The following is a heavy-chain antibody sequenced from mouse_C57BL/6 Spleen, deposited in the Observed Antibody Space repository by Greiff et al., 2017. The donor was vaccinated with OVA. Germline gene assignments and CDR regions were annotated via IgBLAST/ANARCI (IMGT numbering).Heavy chain of an antibody. J-gene: IGHJ4*01. CDR1: GYTFTSYW. V-gene: IGHV1-64*01. CDR2: IHPNSGST. Sequence: QVQLQQPGAELVKPGASVTLSCKASGYTFTSYWMHWVKQRPGQGLEWIGMIHPNSGSTNYNEKFKSKATLTVDKSSSTAYMQLSSLTSEDSAVYYCARTEDYARDYWGQGTSVTVSS. CDR3: ARTEDYARDY.